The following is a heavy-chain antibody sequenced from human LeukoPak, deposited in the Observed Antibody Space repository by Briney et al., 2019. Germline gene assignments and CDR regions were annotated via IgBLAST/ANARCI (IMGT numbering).Heavy chain of an antibody. J-gene: IGHJ4*02. V-gene: IGHV3-21*01. CDR2: ISGSSSYI. Sequence: PGGSLRLSCAASGFTFSNYYMNWVRQAPGKGLEWVSSISGSSSYIYYADSVKGRFTISRDNAKNSLYLQMNSLRAEDTAVYYCAILTHSTVTQQYYFDYWGQGTLVTVSS. D-gene: IGHD4-17*01. CDR3: AILTHSTVTQQYYFDY. CDR1: GFTFSNYY.